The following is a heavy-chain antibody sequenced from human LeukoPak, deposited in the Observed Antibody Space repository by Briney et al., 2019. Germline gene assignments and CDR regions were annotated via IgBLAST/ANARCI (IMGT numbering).Heavy chain of an antibody. CDR3: AKSVVTATAWNAFDI. D-gene: IGHD2-15*01. J-gene: IGHJ3*02. CDR1: GFTFSSYG. CDR2: ISYDGSNK. Sequence: GRSLRLSCAASGFTFSSYGMHWVRQAPGKGLEWVAVISYDGSNKYYADSVKGRFTISRDNSKNTLFLQMNSLRAEDTAVYYCAKSVVTATAWNAFDIWGQGTMVTVSS. V-gene: IGHV3-30*18.